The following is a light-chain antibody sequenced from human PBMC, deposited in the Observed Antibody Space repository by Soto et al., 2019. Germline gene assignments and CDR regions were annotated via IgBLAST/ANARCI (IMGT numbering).Light chain of an antibody. J-gene: IGLJ1*01. CDR3: SSYAGSNNYV. Sequence: QSVLTQPPSASGSPGQSVTISCPGTSSDVGGYNYVSWYQHHPGEAPKLMIYEVSKRPSGVPDRFSGSKSGNTASLTVSGRQAEDEAEYYCSSYAGSNNYVFGTGTKVTVL. CDR2: EVS. CDR1: SSDVGGYNY. V-gene: IGLV2-8*01.